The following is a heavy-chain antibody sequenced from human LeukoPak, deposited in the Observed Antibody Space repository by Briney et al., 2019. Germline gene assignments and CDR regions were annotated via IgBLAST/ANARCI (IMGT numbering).Heavy chain of an antibody. V-gene: IGHV3-30-3*01. J-gene: IGHJ4*02. D-gene: IGHD2-15*01. CDR1: GFTFSSYA. CDR3: ARDVYCSGGSCYY. Sequence: GRSLRLSCAASGFTFSSYAMHWVRQAPGKGLEWVAVISYDGSNKYYADSVKGRFTISRDNSKNTLYLQMNSLRAEDTAVYYCARDVYCSGGSCYYWGQGTLVTVSS. CDR2: ISYDGSNK.